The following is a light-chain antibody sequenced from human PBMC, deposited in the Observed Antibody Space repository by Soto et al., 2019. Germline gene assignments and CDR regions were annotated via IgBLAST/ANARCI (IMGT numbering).Light chain of an antibody. Sequence: QSALTQPASVSESPGQSITISCTGTSSDVGAYNYVSWYQQHPGKAPKLMIYDVSNRPSGVSNRFAGSKSGNTASLSISGLQAEDEADYYCSSHTTSRTRVFGGGTKLTVL. J-gene: IGLJ2*01. CDR3: SSHTTSRTRV. CDR1: SSDVGAYNY. V-gene: IGLV2-14*03. CDR2: DVS.